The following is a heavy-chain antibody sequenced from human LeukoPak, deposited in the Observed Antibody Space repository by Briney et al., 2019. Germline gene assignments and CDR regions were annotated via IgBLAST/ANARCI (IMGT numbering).Heavy chain of an antibody. CDR3: AREDSSSWYGY. J-gene: IGHJ4*02. CDR1: GGSFSGYY. V-gene: IGHV4-34*01. CDR2: INHSGST. Sequence: SETLSLTCAVYGGSFSGYYWSWIRQPPGKGLEWIGEINHSGSTNYNPSLKSRVTVSVDTSKNQFSLKLSSVTAADTAVYYCAREDSSSWYGYWGQGTLVTVSS. D-gene: IGHD6-13*01.